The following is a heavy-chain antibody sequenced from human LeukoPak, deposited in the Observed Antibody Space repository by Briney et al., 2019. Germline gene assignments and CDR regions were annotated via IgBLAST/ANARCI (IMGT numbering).Heavy chain of an antibody. D-gene: IGHD2-8*02. CDR3: ARGVFSGVWLYYYYMDV. J-gene: IGHJ6*03. CDR2: INPNSGGT. V-gene: IGHV1-2*02. Sequence: ASVKVSCKASGYTFTGYYMHWVRQAPGQGLERMGWINPNSGGTNYAQKFQGRVTMTRDTSISTAYMELSRLRSDDTAVYYCARGVFSGVWLYYYYMDVWGKGTTVTVSS. CDR1: GYTFTGYY.